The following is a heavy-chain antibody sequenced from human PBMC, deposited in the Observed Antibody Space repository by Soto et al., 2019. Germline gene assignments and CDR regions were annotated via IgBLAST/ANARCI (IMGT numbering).Heavy chain of an antibody. J-gene: IGHJ4*02. CDR3: ARQSGYSYGEFFDY. CDR1: GGSISSSSYY. CDR2: IYYSGST. V-gene: IGHV4-39*01. Sequence: SETLSLTCTVSGGSISSSSYYWGWIRQPPGKGLEWIGSIYYSGSTYYNPSLKSRVTISVDTSKNQFSLKLSSVTAADTAVYYCARQSGYSYGEFFDYWGQGTLVT. D-gene: IGHD5-18*01.